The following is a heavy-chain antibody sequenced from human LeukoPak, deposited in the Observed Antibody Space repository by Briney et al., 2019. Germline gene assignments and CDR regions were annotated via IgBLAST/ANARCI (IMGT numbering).Heavy chain of an antibody. J-gene: IGHJ5*02. D-gene: IGHD2-2*01. CDR3: TRGSSGTSCLYHP. Sequence: SGKVSCKASGDTFTRYYMHWVRQAPGQGLEWMGIINPSGDSTNYAQKFQGRVTMTRDTSTSTVYMELSSLRSEDTAVYYCTRGSSGTSCLYHPWAQGTLVTVSS. CDR1: GDTFTRYY. V-gene: IGHV1-46*03. CDR2: INPSGDST.